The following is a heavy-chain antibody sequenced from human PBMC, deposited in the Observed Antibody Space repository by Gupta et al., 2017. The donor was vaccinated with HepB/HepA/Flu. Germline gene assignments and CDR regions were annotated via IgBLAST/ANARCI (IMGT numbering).Heavy chain of an antibody. Sequence: QVQLVQSGAEVKKPGASVKVSCKASGYSFINYGISWVRPAPGQGLEWMGCISAYNGNTNYAQKLQGRVTMTTETSTSTAYMELRSLRSDDTAVYYCARVAIKTYVKFGMDVWGQGTTVTVSS. V-gene: IGHV1-18*01. CDR1: GYSFINYG. D-gene: IGHD2/OR15-2a*01. CDR2: ISAYNGNT. J-gene: IGHJ6*02. CDR3: ARVAIKTYVKFGMDV.